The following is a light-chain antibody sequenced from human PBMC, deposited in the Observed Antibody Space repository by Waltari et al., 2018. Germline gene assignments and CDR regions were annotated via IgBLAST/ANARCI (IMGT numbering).Light chain of an antibody. CDR3: EQFYSGNS. V-gene: IGKV4-1*01. J-gene: IGKJ4*01. Sequence: VVTQSPDSVAVYRGERATLYCRSSQSVFYGSKRKNYLAWYQQKLGQPPKLLIYWASSRAPGVPDRFRGNGSGTDFTLTINSVKAEDVAIYYCEQFYSGNSFGG. CDR1: QSVFYGSKRKNY. CDR2: WAS.